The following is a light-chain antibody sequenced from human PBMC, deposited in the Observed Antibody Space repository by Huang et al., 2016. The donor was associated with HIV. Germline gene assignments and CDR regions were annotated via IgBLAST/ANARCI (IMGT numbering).Light chain of an antibody. J-gene: IGKJ1*01. Sequence: DIQMTQSPSTLSASLGDRVTINCRANERLNNWLAWYQQKPGEAPRQLIYMASKLESGVSSRFSGSGSGTAYTITINNRHPDDLATYHCQQYNNFPWTFGQGTKV. CDR2: MAS. V-gene: IGKV1-5*03. CDR3: QQYNNFPWT. CDR1: ERLNNW.